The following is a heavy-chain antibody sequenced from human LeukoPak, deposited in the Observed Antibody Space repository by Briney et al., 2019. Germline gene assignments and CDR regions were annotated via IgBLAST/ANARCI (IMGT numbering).Heavy chain of an antibody. D-gene: IGHD3-3*01. V-gene: IGHV3-30*02. CDR2: IRYDGSNK. J-gene: IGHJ4*02. CDR1: GFTFSSYG. Sequence: GGSLRLSCAASGFTFSSYGMHRVRQAPGKGLEWVAFIRYDGSNKYYADSVKGRFTISRDNSKNTLYLQMNSLRAEDTAVYYCAKGQDYDFWSGYYSAFDYWGQGTLVTVSS. CDR3: AKGQDYDFWSGYYSAFDY.